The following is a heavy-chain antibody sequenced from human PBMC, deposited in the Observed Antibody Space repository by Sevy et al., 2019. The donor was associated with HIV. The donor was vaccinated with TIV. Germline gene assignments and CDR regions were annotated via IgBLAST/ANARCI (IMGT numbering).Heavy chain of an antibody. Sequence: GGSLRLSCAVSGVTLTSYAMNWVRQAPGKGLGWVSGVSGSGGSTYYADSVKGRLTISRDNSRNTLYLKINSLRAEDTAVYYCVKVVAYDNTYLDYWGQGTLVTVSS. CDR1: GVTLTSYA. CDR2: VSGSGGST. V-gene: IGHV3-23*01. D-gene: IGHD3-22*01. J-gene: IGHJ4*02. CDR3: VKVVAYDNTYLDY.